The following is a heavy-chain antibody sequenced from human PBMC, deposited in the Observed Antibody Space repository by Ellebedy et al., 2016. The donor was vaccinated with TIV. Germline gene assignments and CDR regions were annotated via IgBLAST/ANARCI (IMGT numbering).Heavy chain of an antibody. D-gene: IGHD3-22*01. CDR1: GFTFNNAW. Sequence: GGSLRLXXAASGFTFNNAWMSWVRQPPGKGLEWFGRLNRNTDGGATDYAAPVKGRFTISRDDSKDTMYLQMNSLKTEDTAVYFCTTTYYYDGSGFSRFDYWGQGALVTVSS. CDR2: LNRNTDGGAT. CDR3: TTTYYYDGSGFSRFDY. V-gene: IGHV3-15*01. J-gene: IGHJ4*02.